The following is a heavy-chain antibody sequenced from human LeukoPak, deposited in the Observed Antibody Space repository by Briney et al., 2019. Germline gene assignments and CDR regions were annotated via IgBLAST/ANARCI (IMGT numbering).Heavy chain of an antibody. CDR2: IIHSGST. CDR1: GGSISSSSYY. J-gene: IGHJ4*02. V-gene: IGHV4-39*07. D-gene: IGHD3-10*01. Sequence: SETLSLTCTVSGGSISSSSYYWGWIRQPPGKGLEWIGEIIHSGSTNYNPSLKSRVTISVDTSKNQFSLKLSSVTAADTAVYYCARAYGSGSYPLQRKYYFDYWGQGTLVTVSS. CDR3: ARAYGSGSYPLQRKYYFDY.